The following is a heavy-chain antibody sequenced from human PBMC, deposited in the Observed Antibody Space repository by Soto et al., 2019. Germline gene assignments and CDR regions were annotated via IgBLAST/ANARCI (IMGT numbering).Heavy chain of an antibody. D-gene: IGHD1-1*01. CDR2: ISRDGNAI. CDR3: ARGAEMSSLTKWFDP. J-gene: IGHJ5*02. CDR1: GFIFSDYY. Sequence: LSLSCAASGFIFSDYYMSWIRQAPGKGLEWLAYISRDGNAIFYADSVIGRFTVSRDNAKNSLFLQMDDLRAEDTAMFFCARGAEMSSLTKWFDPWGQGTLVTVS. V-gene: IGHV3-11*01.